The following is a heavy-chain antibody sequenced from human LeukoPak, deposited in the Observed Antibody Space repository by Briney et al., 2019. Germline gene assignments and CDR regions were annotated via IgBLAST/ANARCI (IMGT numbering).Heavy chain of an antibody. CDR2: IYHSGST. J-gene: IGHJ4*02. CDR1: GGSISSGGYY. CDR3: ARDYSNYRGRRYFDY. D-gene: IGHD4-11*01. Sequence: PSQTLSLTCTVPGGSISSGGYYWSWIRQPPGKGLEWIGYIYHSGSTYYNPSLKSRVTISVDRSKNQFSLKLSSVTAADTAVYYCARDYSNYRGRRYFDYWGQGTLVTVSS. V-gene: IGHV4-30-2*01.